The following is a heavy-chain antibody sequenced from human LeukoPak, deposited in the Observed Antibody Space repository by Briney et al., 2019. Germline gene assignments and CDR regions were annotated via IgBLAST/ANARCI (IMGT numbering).Heavy chain of an antibody. D-gene: IGHD1-1*01. J-gene: IGHJ4*02. CDR1: GFTFDDYA. CDR2: IDGSGGRP. Sequence: GGSLRLSCAASGFTFDDYAMHWVRQAPGKGLEWVSGIDGSGGRPPSADSVKGRFTISRDISKNTLYLQMDSLRAEDTAAYYCARGKDHNFWNPFDHWGQGTLVTVSS. CDR3: ARGKDHNFWNPFDH. V-gene: IGHV3-23*01.